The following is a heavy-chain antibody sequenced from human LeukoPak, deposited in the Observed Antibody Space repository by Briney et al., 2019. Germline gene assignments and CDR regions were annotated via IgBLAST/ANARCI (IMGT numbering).Heavy chain of an antibody. CDR3: ARGDYGDYEFDY. CDR2: ISGSGGGT. D-gene: IGHD4-17*01. J-gene: IGHJ4*02. CDR1: GFTFSSYA. Sequence: PGGSLRLSCAASGFTFSSYAMSWVRQAPGKGLEWVSAISGSGGGTYYADSVKGRFTISKDNAKNSLYLQMNSLRAEDTAVYYCARGDYGDYEFDYWGQGTLVTVSS. V-gene: IGHV3-23*01.